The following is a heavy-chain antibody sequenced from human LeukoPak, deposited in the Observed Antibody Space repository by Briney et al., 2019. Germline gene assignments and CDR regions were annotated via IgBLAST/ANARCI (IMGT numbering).Heavy chain of an antibody. CDR1: GYTFTGYY. CDR3: ARPREAATTFRAFDI. J-gene: IGHJ3*02. V-gene: IGHV1-2*02. CDR2: LNPNSGGT. Sequence: ASVTVSCKASGYTFTGYYMHWVRQAPGQGLEWMGWLNPNSGGTNYAQKFQGRLTMTRDTSISTAYMELSSLSSDDTAVYYCARPREAATTFRAFDIWGQGTMVTVSS. D-gene: IGHD2-15*01.